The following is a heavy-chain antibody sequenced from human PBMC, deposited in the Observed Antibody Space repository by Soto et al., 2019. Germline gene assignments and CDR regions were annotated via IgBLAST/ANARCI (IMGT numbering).Heavy chain of an antibody. V-gene: IGHV1-69*13. D-gene: IGHD4-17*01. Sequence: SVKVSCKASGGTFSSYAISWVRQAPGQGLEWMGGIIPIFGTANYAQKFQGRVTITADESTSTAYMELRSLRSDDTAVYYCARDLGYSDFDVHYWGQGTLVTVSS. CDR1: GGTFSSYA. J-gene: IGHJ4*02. CDR3: ARDLGYSDFDVHY. CDR2: IIPIFGTA.